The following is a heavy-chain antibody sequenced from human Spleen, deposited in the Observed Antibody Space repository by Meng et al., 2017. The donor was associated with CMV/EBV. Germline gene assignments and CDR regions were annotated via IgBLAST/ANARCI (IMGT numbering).Heavy chain of an antibody. V-gene: IGHV3-21*04. CDR2: ISITSNHI. CDR3: AKAFSASWYREYYDD. J-gene: IGHJ4*02. CDR1: GFTFSSYS. Sequence: GESLKISCAASGFTFSSYSVNWVRQAPGKGLQWVSSISITSNHIYYADSVKGRFTISRDNAKNSLYLQMSSLRAGDTALYYCAKAFSASWYREYYDDWGQGTLVTVSS. D-gene: IGHD1-26*01.